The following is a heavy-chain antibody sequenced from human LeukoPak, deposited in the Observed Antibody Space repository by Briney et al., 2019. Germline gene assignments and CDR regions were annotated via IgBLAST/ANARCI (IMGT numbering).Heavy chain of an antibody. V-gene: IGHV3-7*01. CDR1: GFTFSDYY. D-gene: IGHD3-16*02. J-gene: IGHJ4*02. CDR2: IKHDGSEE. Sequence: GGSLRLSCAASGFTFSDYYMGWVRQAPGQGLEWVANIKHDGSEEYYVDSVKGRFTVSRDDGRNSVSLQMNSVRAEDTAVYYCGYTNNFYHWGQGTLVVVSS. CDR3: GYTNNFYH.